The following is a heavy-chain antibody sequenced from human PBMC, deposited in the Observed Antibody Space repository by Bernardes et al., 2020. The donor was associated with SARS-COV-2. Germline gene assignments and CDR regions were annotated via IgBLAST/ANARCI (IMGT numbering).Heavy chain of an antibody. CDR3: ARSNRVTRSRGSWFDP. J-gene: IGHJ5*02. V-gene: IGHV4-39*01. D-gene: IGHD2-21*02. Sequence: ETLSLTCTVSGGSISISNVYWAWIRQSPGKGLEWIGNVYHTGSTYYNPSLKSRVTLSVDTSTNQFSLKVSSVTAADTALYYCARSNRVTRSRGSWFDPWGQGILVSVSS. CDR2: VYHTGST. CDR1: GGSISISNVY.